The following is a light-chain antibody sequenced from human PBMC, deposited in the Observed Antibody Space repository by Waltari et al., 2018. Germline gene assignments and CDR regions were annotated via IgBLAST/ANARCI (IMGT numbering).Light chain of an antibody. J-gene: IGKJ1*01. V-gene: IGKV3-20*01. CDR3: QKYDSLPAT. CDR1: QSVSKY. Sequence: EVVLTQSPGSLPLSPGERATLSCRASQSVSKYLAWYQQNPGQAPRLLIYHASSRATGIPDRFRGSGFGTDFILTISRLEPEDFAVYYCQKYDSLPATFGQGTKVEIK. CDR2: HAS.